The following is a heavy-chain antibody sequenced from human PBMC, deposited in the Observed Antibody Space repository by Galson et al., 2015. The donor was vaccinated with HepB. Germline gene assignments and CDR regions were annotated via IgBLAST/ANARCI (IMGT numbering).Heavy chain of an antibody. V-gene: IGHV1-46*04. CDR2: INPSGGST. J-gene: IGHJ5*02. CDR3: ARSRPSLRSGARESFWFDP. Sequence: SVKVSCKASGYTFTSYYMHWVRQAPGQGLEWMGIINPSGGSTSYAQKLQGRVTMTRDTSTSTVYMELSSLRSEDTAVYYCARSRPSLRSGARESFWFDPWGQGTLVTVSS. CDR1: GYTFTSYY. D-gene: IGHD3-3*01.